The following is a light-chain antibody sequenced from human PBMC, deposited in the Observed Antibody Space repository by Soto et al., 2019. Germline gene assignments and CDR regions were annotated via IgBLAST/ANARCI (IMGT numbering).Light chain of an antibody. Sequence: DIQLTQSPSFLSASVGDRVTITCRASQAISSCLAWYQHNPGKAPKLLIYAASTLQNGVPSSFSGSGSATEFTPTSSSLQPEYFATYYCQHLNDYRYTFGQGTKVEIK. CDR3: QHLNDYRYT. V-gene: IGKV1-9*01. J-gene: IGKJ2*01. CDR2: AAS. CDR1: QAISSC.